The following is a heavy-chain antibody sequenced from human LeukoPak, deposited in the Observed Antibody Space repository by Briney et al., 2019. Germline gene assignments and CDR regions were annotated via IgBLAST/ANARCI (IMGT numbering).Heavy chain of an antibody. D-gene: IGHD4-23*01. CDR3: AKDMKDYGGNSLDY. CDR1: GFTFDDYA. CDR2: ISWNSGSI. V-gene: IGHV3-9*01. J-gene: IGHJ4*02. Sequence: PGGSLRLSCAASGFTFDDYAMHWVRQAPGKGLEWVSGISWNSGSIGYADSMKGRFTISRDNAKNSLYLQMNSLRAEDTALYYCAKDMKDYGGNSLDYWGQGTLVTVSS.